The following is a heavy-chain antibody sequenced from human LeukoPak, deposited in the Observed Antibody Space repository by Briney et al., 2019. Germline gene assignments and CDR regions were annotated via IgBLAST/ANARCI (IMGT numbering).Heavy chain of an antibody. CDR3: ARHRIDGSGTFDY. J-gene: IGHJ4*02. Sequence: SVKVSCKASGYTFTGYYMHWVRQAPGQGLEWMGRINPIFGTANYAQKFQGRVTITADESTSTAYMELSSLRSEDTAVYYCARHRIDGSGTFDYWGQGTLVTVSS. CDR1: GYTFTGYY. V-gene: IGHV1-69*13. D-gene: IGHD3-10*01. CDR2: INPIFGTA.